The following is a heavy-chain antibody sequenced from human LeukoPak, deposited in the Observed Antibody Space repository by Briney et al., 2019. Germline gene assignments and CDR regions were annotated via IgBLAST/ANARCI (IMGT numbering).Heavy chain of an antibody. V-gene: IGHV1-18*01. Sequence: RASVQVSCKASGYTYTSYGISWVRQAPGQGLEWMGWISAYNGNTNYAQKLQGRVTMTTDTSTSTAYMELRSLRSDDTAVYYCARSNYVFDWFDPWGQGTLVTVSS. D-gene: IGHD4-11*01. CDR2: ISAYNGNT. J-gene: IGHJ5*02. CDR3: ARSNYVFDWFDP. CDR1: GYTYTSYG.